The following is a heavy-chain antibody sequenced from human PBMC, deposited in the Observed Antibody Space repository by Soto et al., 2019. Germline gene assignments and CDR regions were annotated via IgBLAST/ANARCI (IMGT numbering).Heavy chain of an antibody. J-gene: IGHJ4*01. D-gene: IGHD3-10*01. CDR2: IIPIFGTA. Sequence: QVQLVQSGAEVKKPGSSVKVSCKASGGTFSSYAISWVRQAPGQGLECMGGIIPIFGTANYAQKFQGRVRITADESTSTAYMELSSLRSEDTAVYYCASPSGAVLWFGYFDYWGHGTLVTVSS. V-gene: IGHV1-69*01. CDR3: ASPSGAVLWFGYFDY. CDR1: GGTFSSYA.